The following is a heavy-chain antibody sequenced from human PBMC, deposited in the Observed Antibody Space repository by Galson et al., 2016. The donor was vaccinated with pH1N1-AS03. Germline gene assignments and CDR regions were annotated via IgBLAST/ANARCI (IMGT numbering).Heavy chain of an antibody. J-gene: IGHJ4*02. D-gene: IGHD5-18*01. CDR3: ARDFPVGLSYGPHRIDY. CDR1: GFSFRTYW. CDR2: INQDGSEK. V-gene: IGHV3-7*03. Sequence: SGAEVKKPGESLKISCQGSGFSFRTYWMSWVRQAPGKGLEWVANINQDGSEKYYVDSVKGRFIVSRDNAKNSLFLQMNSLSAADTAIYYCARDFPVGLSYGPHRIDYWGQGTLVTVSS.